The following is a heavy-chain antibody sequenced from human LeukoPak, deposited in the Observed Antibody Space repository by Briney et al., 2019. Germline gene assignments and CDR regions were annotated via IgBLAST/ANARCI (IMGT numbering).Heavy chain of an antibody. CDR1: GYTFTSYG. Sequence: GASVKVSCKASGYTFTSYGISWVRQAPGQGLEWMGGIIPIFGTANYAQKFQGRVTITADESTSTAYMELSSLRSEDTAVYYCARVWCPDLVVIIPYYYYGMDVWGQGTTVTVSS. CDR3: ARVWCPDLVVIIPYYYYGMDV. V-gene: IGHV1-69*13. D-gene: IGHD3-3*01. J-gene: IGHJ6*02. CDR2: IIPIFGTA.